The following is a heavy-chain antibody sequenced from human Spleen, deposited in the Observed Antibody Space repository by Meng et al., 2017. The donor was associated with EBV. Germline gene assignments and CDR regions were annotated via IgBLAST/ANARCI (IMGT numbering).Heavy chain of an antibody. D-gene: IGHD2-2*01. Sequence: HAQIPQWGAGLLTPLETLSLTCAVYGGSFTDYYWSWIRQSPGKGLEWIGEINHRGSTNYKPSLKSRVTISVDTSKNQFSLNLTSVTAADTAVYYCARGMVAAASLDWWGQGTLVTVSS. V-gene: IGHV4-34*01. CDR2: INHRGST. CDR3: ARGMVAAASLDW. J-gene: IGHJ4*02. CDR1: GGSFTDYY.